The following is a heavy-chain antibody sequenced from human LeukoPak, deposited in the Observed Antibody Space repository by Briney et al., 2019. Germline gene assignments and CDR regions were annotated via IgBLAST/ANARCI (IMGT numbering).Heavy chain of an antibody. CDR3: ANIPNSFGPDY. CDR2: ISGSGGST. V-gene: IGHV3-23*01. CDR1: GFTFSSYA. J-gene: IGHJ4*02. D-gene: IGHD3-16*01. Sequence: GGSLRLSCAASGFTFSSYAMSWVRQGPGKGLEWVSAISGSGGSTYYADSVKGRFAISRDNSKNTLYLEMNSLRVEDTAVYYCANIPNSFGPDYWGQGSLVTVSS.